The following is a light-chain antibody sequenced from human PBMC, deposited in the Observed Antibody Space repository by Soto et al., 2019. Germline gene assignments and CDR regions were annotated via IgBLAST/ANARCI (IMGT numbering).Light chain of an antibody. V-gene: IGKV3D-15*01. CDR2: QTS. Sequence: IVVIQSPAPLSSFPADRVTLSCRASQYINTRLAWYQHRPGQAPSRLIYQTSIRAAGIPARFSGTGSGTEFTLTISSLQSEDVAVYYCQQYNNWPPITFGQGTKVDI. CDR3: QQYNNWPPIT. J-gene: IGKJ1*01. CDR1: QYINTR.